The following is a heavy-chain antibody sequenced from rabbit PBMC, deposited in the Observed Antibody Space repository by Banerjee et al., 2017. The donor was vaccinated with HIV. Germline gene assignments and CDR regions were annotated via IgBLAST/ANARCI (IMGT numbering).Heavy chain of an antibody. Sequence: APGRRLEWIGCIYAGSSSAWYANWVNGRFTISRSTSLDTVDLKMTSLTAADTATYFCARGAGYGGYWFYFNLWGPGTLVTVS. CDR3: ARGAGYGGYWFYFNL. V-gene: IGHV1S43*01. J-gene: IGHJ4*01. CDR2: IYAGSSSA. D-gene: IGHD1-1*01.